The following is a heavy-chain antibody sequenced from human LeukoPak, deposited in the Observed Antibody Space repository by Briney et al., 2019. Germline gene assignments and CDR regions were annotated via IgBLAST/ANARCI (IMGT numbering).Heavy chain of an antibody. CDR2: IHYDGSNK. CDR1: GFTFSNYG. V-gene: IGHV3-30*02. J-gene: IGHJ4*02. D-gene: IGHD3-10*01. CDR3: ARKRGYFDY. Sequence: GGSLRLSCAASGFTFSNYGMHWVRQAPGKGLDWVAFIHYDGSNKYYADSVKGRFTISRDNSKNTLYLQMNSLRAEDTAVYYCARKRGYFDYWGQGTLVTVSS.